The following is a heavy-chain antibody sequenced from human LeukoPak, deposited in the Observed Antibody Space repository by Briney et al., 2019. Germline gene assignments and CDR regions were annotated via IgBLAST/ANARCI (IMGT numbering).Heavy chain of an antibody. V-gene: IGHV3-74*01. Sequence: GGSLRLSCEASGFTFSSYWMHWVRQAPGKGLVWVSRINNDGSAATYADSVQGRFTISRDNGKNTLYLQMNTLRTEDTAVYYCARGQFGPDYWGQGTLVTVSS. CDR3: ARGQFGPDY. CDR2: INNDGSAA. J-gene: IGHJ4*02. CDR1: GFTFSSYW. D-gene: IGHD3-16*01.